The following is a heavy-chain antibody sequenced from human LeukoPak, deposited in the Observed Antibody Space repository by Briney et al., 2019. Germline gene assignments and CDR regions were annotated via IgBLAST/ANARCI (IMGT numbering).Heavy chain of an antibody. V-gene: IGHV4-34*01. D-gene: IGHD6-13*01. CDR3: ARGRIAAAGSHYYYYMDV. CDR1: GGSFSGYY. CDR2: INHSGST. J-gene: IGHJ6*03. Sequence: SETLSLTCAVYGGSFSGYYWSWIRQPPGKGLEWMGEINHSGSTNYNPSLKSRVTISVATSKNQFSLTLSSVTAADTAVYYCARGRIAAAGSHYYYYMDVWGKGTTVTVSS.